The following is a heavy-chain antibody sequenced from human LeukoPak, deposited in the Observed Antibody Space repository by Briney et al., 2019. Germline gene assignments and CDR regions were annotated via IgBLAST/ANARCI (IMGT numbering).Heavy chain of an antibody. CDR3: TRLGSSGWYNWFDH. CDR2: IRSKANSYAK. CDR1: GFTFSGSA. V-gene: IGHV3-73*01. Sequence: PGGSLRLSCAASGFTFSGSAMHWVRQASGKGVEWVGRIRSKANSYAKAYAAAVKGMFTISRDDSKNTAYLQMNSMKTEDTAVYYCTRLGSSGWYNWFDHWGQGTLVTVSS. D-gene: IGHD6-19*01. J-gene: IGHJ5*02.